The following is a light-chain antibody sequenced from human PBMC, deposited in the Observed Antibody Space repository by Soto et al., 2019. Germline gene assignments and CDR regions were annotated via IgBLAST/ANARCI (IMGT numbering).Light chain of an antibody. CDR1: SSNIGAGYD. Sequence: QSVLTQPPSVSGAPGQRVTISCTGSSSNIGAGYDVHWYQQLPGTAPKLLIYANTNRPSGVPDRFSGSKSDTSASLAITGLQAEDEADYYCQSYDSGLSVIFGGGTKLTVL. V-gene: IGLV1-40*01. CDR2: ANT. CDR3: QSYDSGLSVI. J-gene: IGLJ2*01.